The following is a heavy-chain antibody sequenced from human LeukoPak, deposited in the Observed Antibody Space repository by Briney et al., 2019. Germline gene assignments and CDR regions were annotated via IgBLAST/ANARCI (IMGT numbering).Heavy chain of an antibody. J-gene: IGHJ4*02. CDR3: VRGGGTVEPHARQ. CDR1: GFTFSSYS. Sequence: QPGGSLRLSCAASGFTFSSYSMNWVRQAPGKGLEWLSYLSRSGTTMYYADSVKGRFTISRDNAKNSLYLQMNSLRDEDTAVYYCVRGGGTVEPHARQGGKETLFPVSS. D-gene: IGHD4-23*01. CDR2: LSRSGTTM. V-gene: IGHV3-48*02.